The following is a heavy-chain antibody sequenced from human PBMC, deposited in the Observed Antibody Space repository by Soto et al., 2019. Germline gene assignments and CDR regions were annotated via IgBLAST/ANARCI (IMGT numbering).Heavy chain of an antibody. D-gene: IGHD3-22*01. CDR2: IVVGGGNT. Sequence: GASVKVSCKASGFTFTSSAVQWVRQARGQRLEWIGWIVVGGGNTNYAQKFQERVTITRDMSTSTAYMELSSLRSEDTAVYYCAADHPAYYYDSSGYYFDYWGQGTLVTAPQ. J-gene: IGHJ4*02. V-gene: IGHV1-58*01. CDR3: AADHPAYYYDSSGYYFDY. CDR1: GFTFTSSA.